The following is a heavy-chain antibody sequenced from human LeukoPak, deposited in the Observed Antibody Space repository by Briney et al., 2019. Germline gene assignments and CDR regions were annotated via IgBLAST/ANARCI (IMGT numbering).Heavy chain of an antibody. D-gene: IGHD4-17*01. CDR1: GFTFSSYS. CDR3: ARGELTTVTSYYYYGMDV. V-gene: IGHV3-21*01. Sequence: GGSLRLSCAASGFTFSSYSMNWVRQAPGKGLEWVSSISSSSSYIYYADSVKGRFTISRDNAKNSLYLQMNSLRAVDTAVYYCARGELTTVTSYYYYGMDVWGQGTTVTVSS. J-gene: IGHJ6*02. CDR2: ISSSSSYI.